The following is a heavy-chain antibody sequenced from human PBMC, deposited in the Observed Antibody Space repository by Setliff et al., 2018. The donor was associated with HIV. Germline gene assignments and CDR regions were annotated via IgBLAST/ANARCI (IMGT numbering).Heavy chain of an antibody. D-gene: IGHD2-15*01. CDR1: GFTFMNNA. CDR3: VILGYCSGGSCFGGSTFYYYMDV. J-gene: IGHJ6*03. Sequence: GALRLSCTASGFTFMNNAMSWVRQAPGKGLECVSSISSSSSYIYYADSAKGRFTISRDNAKNSLYLQMNSLRAEDTALYYCVILGYCSGGSCFGGSTFYYYMDVWGKGTTVTVS. V-gene: IGHV3-21*04. CDR2: ISSSSSYI.